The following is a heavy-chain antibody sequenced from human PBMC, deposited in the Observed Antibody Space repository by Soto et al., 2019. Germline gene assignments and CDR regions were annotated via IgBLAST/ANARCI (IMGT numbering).Heavy chain of an antibody. CDR1: GGSFSGYY. J-gene: IGHJ4*02. CDR2: INHSGST. Sequence: QVQLQQWGAGLLKPSETLSLTCAVYGGSFSGYYWSWIRQPPGKGLEWIGEINHSGSTNYNPSLKSRVTISVDTSKNQFSLKLSSVTAADTAVYYCARVQRRGYGSGSDDYWGQGTLVTVSS. V-gene: IGHV4-34*01. CDR3: ARVQRRGYGSGSDDY. D-gene: IGHD3-10*01.